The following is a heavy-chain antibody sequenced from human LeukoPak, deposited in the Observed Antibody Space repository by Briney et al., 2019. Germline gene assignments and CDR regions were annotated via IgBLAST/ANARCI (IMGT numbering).Heavy chain of an antibody. CDR1: GFVFSNYW. CDR2: IKGDGSDG. Sequence: GGSLRLSCVGSGFVFSNYWMSWVRQSPGKGLEWVANIKGDGSDGYYVDSVKGRFTISRDNAKNSLYLQMNSLRAEDTAVYYCARSYSSGFQVGRHYFDYWGQGTLVTVSS. V-gene: IGHV3-7*01. J-gene: IGHJ4*02. CDR3: ARSYSSGFQVGRHYFDY. D-gene: IGHD3-22*01.